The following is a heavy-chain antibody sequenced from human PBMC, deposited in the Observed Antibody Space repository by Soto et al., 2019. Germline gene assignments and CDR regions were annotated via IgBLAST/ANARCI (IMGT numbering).Heavy chain of an antibody. J-gene: IGHJ4*02. CDR1: GFTFSSYA. CDR3: ARYDFWSGYHLSYFDY. D-gene: IGHD3-3*01. V-gene: IGHV3-23*01. Sequence: GGSLRLSCAASGFTFSSYAMSWVRQAPGKGLEWVSAISGSGGSTYYADSVKGRFTISRDNSKNTLYLQMNSLRAEDTAVYYCARYDFWSGYHLSYFDYWGQGTLVTVS. CDR2: ISGSGGST.